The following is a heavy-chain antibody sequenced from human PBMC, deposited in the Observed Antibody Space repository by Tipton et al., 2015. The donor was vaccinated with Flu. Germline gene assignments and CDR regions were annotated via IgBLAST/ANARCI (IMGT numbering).Heavy chain of an antibody. J-gene: IGHJ4*02. D-gene: IGHD2-15*01. CDR2: ISYDGSNK. CDR3: ARGDGYCSGGSCYLLELDY. V-gene: IGHV3-30*04. Sequence: SLRLSCAASGFTFSSYAMHWVRQAPGKGLEWVAVISYDGSNKYYAESVKGRFTISRDNSKNTLYLQMNSLRAEDTAVYYCARGDGYCSGGSCYLLELDYWGQGTLVTVSS. CDR1: GFTFSSYA.